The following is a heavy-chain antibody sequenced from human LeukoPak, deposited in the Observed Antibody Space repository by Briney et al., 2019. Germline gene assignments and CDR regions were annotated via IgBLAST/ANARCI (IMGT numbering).Heavy chain of an antibody. Sequence: GGSLRLSCTASGFSFSGHWMHWARQLPGKGLEWVSYISSSSSTIYYADSVKGRFTISRDNAKNSLYLQMNSLRDEDTAVYYCARELGYCSSTSCYNEGFFDYWGQGTLVTVSS. CDR3: ARELGYCSSTSCYNEGFFDY. CDR1: GFSFSGHW. CDR2: ISSSSSTI. V-gene: IGHV3-48*02. J-gene: IGHJ4*02. D-gene: IGHD2-2*02.